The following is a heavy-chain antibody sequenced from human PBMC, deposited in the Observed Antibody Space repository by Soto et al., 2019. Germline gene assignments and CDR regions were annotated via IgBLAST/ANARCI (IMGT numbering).Heavy chain of an antibody. CDR2: IYYSGST. Sequence: QLQLQESGPGLVKPSETLSLTCTVSGGSISSSSYYWGWIRQPPGKGLEWIGSIYYSGSTYYNPSLKSRVTISVDTSKNQFSLKLSSVTAADTAVYYCASSAYCGGDCSLNWCDPWGQGTLVTVSS. CDR1: GGSISSSSYY. D-gene: IGHD2-21*02. J-gene: IGHJ5*02. CDR3: ASSAYCGGDCSLNWCDP. V-gene: IGHV4-39*01.